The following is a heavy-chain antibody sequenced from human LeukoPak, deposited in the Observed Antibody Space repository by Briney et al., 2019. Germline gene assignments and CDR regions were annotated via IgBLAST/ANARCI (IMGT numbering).Heavy chain of an antibody. V-gene: IGHV4-59*11. D-gene: IGHD2-8*02. J-gene: IGHJ3*01. CDR3: AREEGAAGESLDL. CDR1: GGSITGHF. Sequence: PSETLSLTCSVSGGSITGHFWSWLRQAPGKTLEWLGYVHVSGATDYNPSLKTRLTISLHTSTNQFFLRLTAVTAADTAFYCCAREEGAAGESLDLWGQGTMVTVSS. CDR2: VHVSGAT.